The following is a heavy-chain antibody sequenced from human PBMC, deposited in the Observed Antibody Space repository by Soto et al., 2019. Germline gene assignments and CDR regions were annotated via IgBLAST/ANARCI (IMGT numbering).Heavy chain of an antibody. J-gene: IGHJ4*02. Sequence: QVQLVQSGAEERKPGASVKVSCKASGYTFSTYAMHWVRRAPGQSLEWMGWFNGGNGNIKYSQKFEGRVTITTDTAATTFYMELNMLRSEDTAVYYCARGNVRGGCLDFWGQGTLVSVSS. CDR1: GYTFSTYA. V-gene: IGHV1-3*05. CDR2: FNGGNGNI. D-gene: IGHD3-10*01. CDR3: ARGNVRGGCLDF.